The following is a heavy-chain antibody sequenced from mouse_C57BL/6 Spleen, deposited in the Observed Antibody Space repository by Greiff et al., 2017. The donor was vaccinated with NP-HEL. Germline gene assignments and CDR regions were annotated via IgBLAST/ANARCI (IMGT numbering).Heavy chain of an antibody. CDR3: AREPSSGYVGFAY. D-gene: IGHD3-2*02. Sequence: QVQLQQPGAELVKPGASVKLSCKASGYTFTSYWMHWVKQRPGQGLEWIGMIPPNSGSTNYNEKFKSKATLTVDKSSSTAYMQLSSLTSEDSAVYYCAREPSSGYVGFAYWGQGTLVTVSA. CDR1: GYTFTSYW. CDR2: IPPNSGST. V-gene: IGHV1-64*01. J-gene: IGHJ3*01.